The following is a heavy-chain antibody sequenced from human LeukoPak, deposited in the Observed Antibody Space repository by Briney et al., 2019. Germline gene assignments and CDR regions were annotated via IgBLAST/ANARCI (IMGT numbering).Heavy chain of an antibody. J-gene: IGHJ4*02. D-gene: IGHD5-18*01. Sequence: GRSLRLSCAASGFTFSSYGMHWVRRAPGKGLVWVAVIWYDGSNKYYADSVKGRFTISRDNSKNTLYLQMNSLRAEDTAVYYCARGGYSYAFIDYWGQGTLVTVSS. V-gene: IGHV3-33*01. CDR2: IWYDGSNK. CDR3: ARGGYSYAFIDY. CDR1: GFTFSSYG.